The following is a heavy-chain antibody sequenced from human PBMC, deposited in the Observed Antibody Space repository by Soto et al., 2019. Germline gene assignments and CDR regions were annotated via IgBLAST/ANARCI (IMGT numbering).Heavy chain of an antibody. D-gene: IGHD2-15*01. J-gene: IGHJ3*02. CDR3: ARDGRREVVVVAARQEHDAFAI. CDR1: GGTFSSYA. Sequence: GASVKVSCKASGGTFSSYAISWVRQAPGQGLEWMGGIIPIFGTANYAQKFQGRVTITADESTSTAYMELSSLRSEDTAVYYCARDGRREVVVVAARQEHDAFAIWGQGTMVTVSS. CDR2: IIPIFGTA. V-gene: IGHV1-69*13.